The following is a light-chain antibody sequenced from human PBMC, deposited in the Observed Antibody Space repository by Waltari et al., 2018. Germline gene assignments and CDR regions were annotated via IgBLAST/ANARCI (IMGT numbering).Light chain of an antibody. V-gene: IGKV3-20*01. CDR2: GQS. J-gene: IGKJ2*01. CDR1: QSVNSSY. CDR3: QHYGTSPPLYT. Sequence: EIVLTQSPGTLSLSPGERATLSCRAGQSVNSSYLAWYQQKPGRAPRLLIYGQSSRATGIPDRFSGGGSGTDFTLTITQMEPEDFAVYYCQHYGTSPPLYTFGQGTELQIK.